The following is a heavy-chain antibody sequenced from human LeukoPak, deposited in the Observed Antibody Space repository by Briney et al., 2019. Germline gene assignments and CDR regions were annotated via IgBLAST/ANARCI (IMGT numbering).Heavy chain of an antibody. CDR2: IKQDGSEK. J-gene: IGHJ5*02. Sequence: GGSLRLSCAASGFTFSNYWMSWVRQAPGKGPEWLANIKQDGSEKFYVDSVKGRFTISRDNAKNSLYLQMNSLRADDTAVYYCTSGRYSSGWYNLPWGQGTLVTVSS. CDR3: TSGRYSSGWYNLP. V-gene: IGHV3-7*03. CDR1: GFTFSNYW. D-gene: IGHD6-19*01.